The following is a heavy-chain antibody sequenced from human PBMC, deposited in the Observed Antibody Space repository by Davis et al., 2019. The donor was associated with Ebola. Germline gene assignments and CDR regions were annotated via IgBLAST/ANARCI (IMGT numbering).Heavy chain of an antibody. Sequence: GESLKISCAASGFTFSDYYMSWIRQAPGKGLEWVANIKQDGSEKNYVDSVKGRFTISRDNAKNSLFLQMNSLRAEDTAVYYCARAGMVGVAGTKRIDSWGQGTLVTVSS. CDR3: ARAGMVGVAGTKRIDS. CDR2: IKQDGSEK. CDR1: GFTFSDYY. D-gene: IGHD1-26*01. J-gene: IGHJ4*02. V-gene: IGHV3-7*04.